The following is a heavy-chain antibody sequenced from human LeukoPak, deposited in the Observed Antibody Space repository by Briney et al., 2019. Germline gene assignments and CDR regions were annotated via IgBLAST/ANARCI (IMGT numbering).Heavy chain of an antibody. CDR1: GFTFSSYS. J-gene: IGHJ4*02. Sequence: GRSLRLSCAASGFTFSSYSMNWVRQAPGKGLEWVSSISSSSSYIYYADSVKGRFTISRDNAKNSLYLQMNSLRAEDTALYYCAKDTDGAAAGTTWGHWGQGTLVTVSS. V-gene: IGHV3-21*04. D-gene: IGHD6-13*01. CDR3: AKDTDGAAAGTTWGH. CDR2: ISSSSSYI.